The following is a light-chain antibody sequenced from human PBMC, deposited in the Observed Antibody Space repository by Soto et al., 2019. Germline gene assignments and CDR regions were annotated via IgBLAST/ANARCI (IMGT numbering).Light chain of an antibody. V-gene: IGKV1-12*01. J-gene: IGKJ4*01. CDR1: QGISNW. CDR2: TGS. CDR3: QHANSFPLP. Sequence: DIQMTHSPSSVSASVGDRVSITCRAGQGISNWSAWYQQKPGRAPKLLIYTGSSLQSGVPSSCRGPGPGTHVTLTISSLQPEDVATYYCQHANSFPLPFGGGPKVEIK.